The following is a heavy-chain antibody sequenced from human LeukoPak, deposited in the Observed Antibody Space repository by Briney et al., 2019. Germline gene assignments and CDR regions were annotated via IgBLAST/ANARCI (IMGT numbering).Heavy chain of an antibody. CDR2: IKDGGSVK. D-gene: IGHD3-10*02. CDR3: ARIQLFHGDFDY. V-gene: IGHV3-7*03. Sequence: GGSLRLSCAVSGFTFTSYLMSWVRQAPGKGLEWVASIKDGGSVKYYVDSVKGRFTISRDNAKNSLHLQMDSLRAEDTAVYYCARIQLFHGDFDYWGQGTPVTVSS. J-gene: IGHJ4*02. CDR1: GFTFTSYL.